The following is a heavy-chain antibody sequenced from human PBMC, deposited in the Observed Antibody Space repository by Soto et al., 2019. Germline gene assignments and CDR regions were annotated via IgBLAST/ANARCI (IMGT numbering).Heavy chain of an antibody. CDR3: ARDVYYGSGSYVGNYGMDV. CDR2: INSDGSST. Sequence: PGGSLRLSCAASGFTFSSYWMHWVRQAPGKGLVWVSRINSDGSSTSYADSVKGRFTISRDNAKNTLYLQMNSLRAEDTAVYYCARDVYYGSGSYVGNYGMDVWGQGTTVTVPS. D-gene: IGHD3-10*01. J-gene: IGHJ6*02. CDR1: GFTFSSYW. V-gene: IGHV3-74*01.